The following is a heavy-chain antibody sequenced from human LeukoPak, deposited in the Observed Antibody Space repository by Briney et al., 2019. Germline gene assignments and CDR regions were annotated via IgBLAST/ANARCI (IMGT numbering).Heavy chain of an antibody. CDR3: ASLPSTSSMLDAFDI. V-gene: IGHV4-4*02. CDR2: IYHSGST. Sequence: SETLSLTCAVSGGSISSSNWWSWVRQPPGKGLEWIGEIYHSGSTNYNPSLKSRVTKSVDKSKNQFSLKLSSVTAADTAVYYCASLPSTSSMLDAFDIWGQGTMVTVSS. D-gene: IGHD2-8*01. J-gene: IGHJ3*02. CDR1: GGSISSSNW.